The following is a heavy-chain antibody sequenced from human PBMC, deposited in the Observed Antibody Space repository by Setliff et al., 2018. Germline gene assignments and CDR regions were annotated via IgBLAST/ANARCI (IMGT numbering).Heavy chain of an antibody. D-gene: IGHD6-19*01. V-gene: IGHV4-39*07. Sequence: SETLSLTCTVSGSSISSSSYYWGWIRQPPGKGLEWIGSIYYSGSTYYNPSLKSRVTISVDTSKNQFSLKLSSVTAADTAVYYCARVNQYSSVWYNYYYGMDVWGQGTTVTVSS. CDR3: ARVNQYSSVWYNYYYGMDV. J-gene: IGHJ6*02. CDR1: GSSISSSSYY. CDR2: IYYSGST.